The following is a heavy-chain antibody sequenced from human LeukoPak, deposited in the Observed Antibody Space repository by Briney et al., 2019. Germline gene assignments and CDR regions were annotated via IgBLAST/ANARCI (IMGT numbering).Heavy chain of an antibody. J-gene: IGHJ3*02. CDR3: ARDLIADTAMVLDDAFDI. CDR2: IDIASYT. D-gene: IGHD5-18*01. CDR1: GFTFSSYD. V-gene: IGHV3-13*01. Sequence: GGSLRLSCAVSGFTFSSYDMHWVRQVTGKGLEWVSAIDIASYTYYTGSVKGRFNISRENVKNSLYLQMNRLRAGDTAVYYCARDLIADTAMVLDDAFDIWGQGTMVTVSS.